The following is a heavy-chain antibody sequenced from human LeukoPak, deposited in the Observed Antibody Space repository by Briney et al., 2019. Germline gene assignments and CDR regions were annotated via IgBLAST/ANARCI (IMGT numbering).Heavy chain of an antibody. CDR3: AKDMGSSGYYYLDAFDI. V-gene: IGHV3-9*01. J-gene: IGHJ3*02. CDR2: ISWNSGII. CDR1: GFTFDEYV. D-gene: IGHD3-22*01. Sequence: GRSVRLSCAACGFTFDEYVMHWVRQARGKGVEGVGGISWNSGIIGYADSVKGRFTISRDNAQNSLYLQMNSLRAEDTALYYCAKDMGSSGYYYLDAFDIWGQGTMVTVSS.